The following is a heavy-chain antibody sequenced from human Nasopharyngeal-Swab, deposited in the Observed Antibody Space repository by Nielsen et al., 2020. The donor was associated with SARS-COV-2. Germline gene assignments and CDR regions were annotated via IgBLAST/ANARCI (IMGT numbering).Heavy chain of an antibody. CDR2: INTNTGNP. V-gene: IGHV7-4-1*02. CDR3: AREEGITIFGVPIGFGYYGIEV. D-gene: IGHD3-3*01. Sequence: ASVKVSCKACGYTCTSYAMNCVRQVPGQGLDWMGWINTNTGNPTYAQSFTGRFVFSLVTSVSTASLQISSLKAEYTTVYYCAREEGITIFGVPIGFGYYGIEVCGQGTTVTVSS. CDR1: GYTCTSYA. J-gene: IGHJ6*01.